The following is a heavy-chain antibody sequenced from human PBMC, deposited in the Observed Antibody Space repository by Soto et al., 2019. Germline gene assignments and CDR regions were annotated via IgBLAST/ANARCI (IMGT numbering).Heavy chain of an antibody. D-gene: IGHD3-3*01. Sequence: SETQSLTCTVSCGYISSSDFYCGCLRQPPGKGLEWIGSMYYSGTTYYNPSLKSRVTISVDTSKNQFSLKLSSVTAADTAVYYCARLMGWLDYWGQGTLVTVSS. CDR2: MYYSGTT. J-gene: IGHJ4*02. CDR3: ARLMGWLDY. V-gene: IGHV4-39*07. CDR1: CGYISSSDFY.